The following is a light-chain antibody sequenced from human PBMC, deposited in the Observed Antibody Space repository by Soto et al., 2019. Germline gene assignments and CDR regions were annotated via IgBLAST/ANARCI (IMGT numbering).Light chain of an antibody. CDR3: QQYNNWPRT. V-gene: IGKV3-15*01. CDR2: GAS. J-gene: IGKJ1*01. Sequence: EIGMTQSPATLSVSPGDRATLSCRASQSVNTNLAWYQHKPGQAPRLLIYGASTRATGIPARFSGGGSGTDFTLTISSLQSEDFAVYYCQQYNNWPRTFGQGTKVEIK. CDR1: QSVNTN.